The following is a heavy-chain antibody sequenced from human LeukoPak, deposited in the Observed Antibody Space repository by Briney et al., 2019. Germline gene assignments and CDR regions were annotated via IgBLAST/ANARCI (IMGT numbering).Heavy chain of an antibody. J-gene: IGHJ5*02. CDR1: GYTFTGYY. Sequence: ASVKVSCKASGYTFTGYYMHWVRQAPGQGLEWMGWINPNSGGTNYAQKFQGRVTMTRDTSISTAYMELSRLRSDDTAVYYCARVDLDFHMVRGSNWFDPWGQGTLVTVSS. CDR3: ARVDLDFHMVRGSNWFDP. D-gene: IGHD3-10*01. V-gene: IGHV1-2*02. CDR2: INPNSGGT.